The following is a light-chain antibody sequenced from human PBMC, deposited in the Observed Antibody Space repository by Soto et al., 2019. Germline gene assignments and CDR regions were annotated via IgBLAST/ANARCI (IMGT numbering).Light chain of an antibody. CDR3: QEYKPYA. V-gene: IGKV1-5*01. CDR1: QSISYW. J-gene: IGKJ2*01. CDR2: DAS. Sequence: DIQLTQSPSTLSAYVGDRVNMTCRASQSISYWLAWYQQKPAKAPVLLISDASTLATGVPSRFSGSGSGTEFTLTISRLQTDDSATYFCQEYKPYAFGPGTKVDI.